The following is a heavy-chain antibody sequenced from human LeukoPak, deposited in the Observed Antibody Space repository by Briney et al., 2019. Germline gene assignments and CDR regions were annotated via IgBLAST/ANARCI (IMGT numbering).Heavy chain of an antibody. CDR1: GYSFTSYL. V-gene: IGHV5-51*01. CDR2: IYPDDSDT. J-gene: IGHJ4*02. CDR3: PRRNYYRSGTSNYFDY. Sequence: GESLKISCKGSGYSFTSYLIGWVRQMPGKGLEWMGIIYPDDSDTRYSPSFQGQVTISADKSISTAYLQWSSLKAPDTAMYYCPRRNYYRSGTSNYFDYWGQGTLVTVAS. D-gene: IGHD3-10*01.